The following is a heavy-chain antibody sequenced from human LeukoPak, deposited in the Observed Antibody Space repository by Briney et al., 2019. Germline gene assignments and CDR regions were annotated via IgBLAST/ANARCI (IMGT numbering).Heavy chain of an antibody. D-gene: IGHD2-15*01. CDR1: GFTFSTYG. V-gene: IGHV3-33*01. CDR3: ARAVGPFDY. J-gene: IGHJ4*02. Sequence: PGGSLRLSCAASGFTFSTYGMHWVRRAPGKGLEWVAVIWYDGSNKYYADSVKGRFTISRDNSKNTLYLQMNSLRAEDTAVYYCARAVGPFDYWGQGTLVTVSS. CDR2: IWYDGSNK.